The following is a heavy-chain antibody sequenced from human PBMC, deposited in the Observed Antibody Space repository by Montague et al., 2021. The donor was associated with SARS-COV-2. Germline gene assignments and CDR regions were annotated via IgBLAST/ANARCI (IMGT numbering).Heavy chain of an antibody. Sequence: SETLSLTCTVSGGSIRSYYWSWIRQTPGKGLEWIGYIYYDGSTNYNPSLKSRVTMSVDSSKNQFSLRLSSVTAADTAVYYCARYGSYFEHWGQGTLSPSPQ. V-gene: IGHV4-59*03. CDR2: IYYDGST. J-gene: IGHJ4*02. D-gene: IGHD1-26*01. CDR3: ARYGSYFEH. CDR1: GGSIRSYY.